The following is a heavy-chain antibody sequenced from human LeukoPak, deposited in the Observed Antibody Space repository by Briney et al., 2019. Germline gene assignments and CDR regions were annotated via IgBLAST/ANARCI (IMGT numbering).Heavy chain of an antibody. D-gene: IGHD6-13*01. CDR3: AKIPATDPIDF. CDR1: GFTLNMYA. CDR2: LTGSGRGT. J-gene: IGHJ4*02. V-gene: IGHV3-23*01. Sequence: GGSLRLSCAASGFTLNMYAMNWVRQAPGKGLDWVSSLTGSGRGTYYAPSVKGRFTMSRDDSKNTLYLQMNSLRPDDKAVYYCAKIPATDPIDFWGQGTLVTVSS.